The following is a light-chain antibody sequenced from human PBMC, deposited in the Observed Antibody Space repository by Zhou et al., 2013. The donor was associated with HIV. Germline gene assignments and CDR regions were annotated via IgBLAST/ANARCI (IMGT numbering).Light chain of an antibody. CDR3: QQYNNWPPLT. V-gene: IGKV3-20*01. J-gene: IGKJ4*01. Sequence: EIVLTQSPGTLSLSPGERAALSCRASQSVSSSYLAWYQQKLGQAPRLLIYGASSRATGIPDRFSGSGSGTEFILTISSLQPEDFAVYYCQQYNNWPPLTFGGGTKVEIK. CDR2: GAS. CDR1: QSVSSSY.